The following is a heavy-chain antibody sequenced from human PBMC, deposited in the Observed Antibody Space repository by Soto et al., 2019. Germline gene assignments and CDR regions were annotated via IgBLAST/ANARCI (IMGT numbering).Heavy chain of an antibody. D-gene: IGHD4-17*01. CDR3: ARRRKDYGDYYYGMDV. CDR2: INAGNGNT. Sequence: ASVKVSCKASGYTFTSYAMHWVRQAPGQRLEWLGWINAGNGNTKYSQKFQGRVTITRDTSASTAYMELSSLRSEDTAVYYCARRRKDYGDYYYGMDVWGQGTTVTVSS. CDR1: GYTFTSYA. J-gene: IGHJ6*02. V-gene: IGHV1-3*01.